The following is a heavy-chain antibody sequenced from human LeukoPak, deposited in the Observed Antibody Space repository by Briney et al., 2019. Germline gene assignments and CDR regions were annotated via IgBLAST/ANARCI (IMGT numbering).Heavy chain of an antibody. CDR3: ARAPSEIGGYYPEYFRH. Sequence: GGSLRLSCLASGFTFDDYGMSWVRQAPGKGLEWVSGINWNGGSIGYADSVKGRFTVSRDSAKNSLYLQMNSLRAEDTGVYYCARAPSEIGGYYPEYFRHWGQGTLVTVSS. J-gene: IGHJ1*01. CDR1: GFTFDDYG. D-gene: IGHD3-22*01. CDR2: INWNGGSI. V-gene: IGHV3-20*04.